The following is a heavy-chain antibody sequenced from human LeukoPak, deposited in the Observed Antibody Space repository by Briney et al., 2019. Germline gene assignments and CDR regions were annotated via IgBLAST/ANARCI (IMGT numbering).Heavy chain of an antibody. Sequence: GASVKVSCKASGYTFTGYYMHWVRQAPGQGLEWMGWINPNSGGTNYAQKCQGRVTMNRDTSISTAYMELSRLRSDDTAVYYCARMRDYSNWFDPWGQGTLVTVSS. D-gene: IGHD4-11*01. V-gene: IGHV1-2*02. CDR3: ARMRDYSNWFDP. CDR2: INPNSGGT. J-gene: IGHJ5*02. CDR1: GYTFTGYY.